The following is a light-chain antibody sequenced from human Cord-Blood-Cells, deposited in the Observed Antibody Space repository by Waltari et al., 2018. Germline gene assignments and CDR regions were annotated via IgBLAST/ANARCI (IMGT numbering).Light chain of an antibody. Sequence: DIVMTQSPDSLAVSLGEGATINCKSSQSVLYSSNNKNYLAWYQQKPGQPPKLLIYWASTRESGVPYRFSGSGSGTDFTLTISSLQAEDVAVYYCQQYYSTPFTFGPGTKVDIK. CDR1: QSVLYSSNNKNY. CDR2: WAS. CDR3: QQYYSTPFT. J-gene: IGKJ3*01. V-gene: IGKV4-1*01.